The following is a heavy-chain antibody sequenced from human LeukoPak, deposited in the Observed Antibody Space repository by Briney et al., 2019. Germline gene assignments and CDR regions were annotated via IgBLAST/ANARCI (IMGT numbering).Heavy chain of an antibody. J-gene: IGHJ2*01. Sequence: SETLSLTCTVSGGSISNYYWSWIRQPPGKGVDWIGHIYYRWSTNYNPSLKSRVPISVDPSKYQFSLILSYVTAAHTAVYYCAREAWDSRGYPPPRSGWYFDLWGRGTLVTVSS. D-gene: IGHD3-22*01. CDR3: AREAWDSRGYPPPRSGWYFDL. V-gene: IGHV4-59*01. CDR2: IYYRWST. CDR1: GGSISNYY.